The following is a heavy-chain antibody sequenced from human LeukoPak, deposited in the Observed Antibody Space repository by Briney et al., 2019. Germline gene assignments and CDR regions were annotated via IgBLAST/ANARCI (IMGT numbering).Heavy chain of an antibody. Sequence: PGGSLRLSCAASGFTFNTYWMHWVRQAPGKGLEWVAVIWYDGSNKYYADSVKGRFTISRDNSKNTLYLQMNSLRAEDTAVYYCATNRIAVAGTVEVFDYWGQGTLVTVSS. CDR2: IWYDGSNK. D-gene: IGHD6-19*01. CDR3: ATNRIAVAGTVEVFDY. J-gene: IGHJ4*02. CDR1: GFTFNTYW. V-gene: IGHV3-33*08.